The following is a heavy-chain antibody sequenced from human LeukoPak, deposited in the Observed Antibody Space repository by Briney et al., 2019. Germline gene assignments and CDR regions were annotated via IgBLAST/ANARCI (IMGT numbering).Heavy chain of an antibody. CDR2: ISGSGGST. CDR3: VSLSGSYYSAYNWFDP. V-gene: IGHV3-23*01. CDR1: GFTFSSYA. Sequence: GGSLRLSCAASGFTFSSYAMSWVRQAPGKGLEWVSAISGSGGSTYYADSVKGRFTISRDNSTNTLYLQMNSLRAEDTAVYYCVSLSGSYYSAYNWFDPWGQGTLVTVSS. D-gene: IGHD1-26*01. J-gene: IGHJ5*02.